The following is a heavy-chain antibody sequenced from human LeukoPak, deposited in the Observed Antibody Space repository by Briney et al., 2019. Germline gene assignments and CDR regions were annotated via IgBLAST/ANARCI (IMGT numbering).Heavy chain of an antibody. V-gene: IGHV4-59*01. Sequence: SETLSLTCTVSGGSISSYYWSWIRQPPGKGLEWIGYIYYSGSTNYNPSLKSRVTISVDTSKNQFSLKLNSVTAADTAVYYCARVVPPGSYYSDYYYDMDVWGQGTTVTVSS. CDR1: GGSISSYY. D-gene: IGHD3-10*01. CDR2: IYYSGST. CDR3: ARVVPPGSYYSDYYYDMDV. J-gene: IGHJ6*02.